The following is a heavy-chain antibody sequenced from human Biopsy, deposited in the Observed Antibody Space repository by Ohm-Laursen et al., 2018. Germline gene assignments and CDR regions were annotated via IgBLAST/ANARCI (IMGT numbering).Heavy chain of an antibody. Sequence: SETLSLTCTVSGGSISSNSYYWGWIRQSPGKGLEWVGSDYYSGSTYYNPSLKSRVTVSVDTSKNQFSLKLNSVTAADTAVYYCARDYDTSGYYYVSWGQGTLVTVSS. V-gene: IGHV4-39*01. CDR3: ARDYDTSGYYYVS. D-gene: IGHD3-22*01. CDR2: DYYSGST. CDR1: GGSISSNSYY. J-gene: IGHJ5*02.